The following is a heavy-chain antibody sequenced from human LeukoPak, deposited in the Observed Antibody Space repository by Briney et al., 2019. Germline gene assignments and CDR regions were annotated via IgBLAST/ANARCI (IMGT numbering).Heavy chain of an antibody. V-gene: IGHV3-23*01. J-gene: IGHJ6*03. CDR3: AKVGSSSPYYFYYMDV. Sequence: EGSLRLSCAASGFTFSDYAMTWVRQGPGKGLEWVSGISSSNGSTYYADSVKGRFAISRDSSKNTLNLQMNSPRAEDTAVYYCAKVGSSSPYYFYYMDVWGKGTMVTVSS. D-gene: IGHD6-6*01. CDR1: GFTFSDYA. CDR2: ISSSNGST.